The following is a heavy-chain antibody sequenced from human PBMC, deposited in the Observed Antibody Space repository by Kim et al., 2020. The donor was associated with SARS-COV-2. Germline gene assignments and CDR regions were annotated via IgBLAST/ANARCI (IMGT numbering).Heavy chain of an antibody. J-gene: IGHJ5*02. V-gene: IGHV4-31*03. Sequence: SETLSLTCTVSGGSISSGGYYWSWIRQHPGKGLEWIGYIYYSGSTYYNPSLKSRVTISVDTSKNQFSLKLSSVTAADTAVYYCARDSAGSGYLTWGQGTLVTVSS. CDR3: ARDSAGSGYLT. CDR1: GGSISSGGYY. CDR2: IYYSGST. D-gene: IGHD3-22*01.